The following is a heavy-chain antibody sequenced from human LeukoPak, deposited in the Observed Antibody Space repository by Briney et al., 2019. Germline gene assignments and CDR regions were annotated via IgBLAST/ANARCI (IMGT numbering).Heavy chain of an antibody. Sequence: GESLQISCKGSGYGFSDYWIGWVRPLPGKGLEWMGIIYPGDSDTRYSPSFQGQVTISVDKSMNTAYLQWSSLRAEDTAMYYCARVRYYGSGNSNWFDPWGQGTLVTVSS. J-gene: IGHJ5*02. D-gene: IGHD3-10*01. V-gene: IGHV5-51*01. CDR1: GYGFSDYW. CDR2: IYPGDSDT. CDR3: ARVRYYGSGNSNWFDP.